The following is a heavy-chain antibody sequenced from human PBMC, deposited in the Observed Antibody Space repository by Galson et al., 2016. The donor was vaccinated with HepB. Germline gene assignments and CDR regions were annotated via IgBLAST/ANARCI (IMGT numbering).Heavy chain of an antibody. CDR3: ARAIATSY. CDR2: INPNSGGT. D-gene: IGHD5-24*01. Sequence: SVKVSCKASGYTFTDYYMHWVRQAPGQGLEWMGWINPNSGGTNYAQKFQGRVTMTRATSISTAYMELSRLRSDDTAVYYCARAIATSYWGQGALVTVSS. J-gene: IGHJ4*02. V-gene: IGHV1-2*02. CDR1: GYTFTDYY.